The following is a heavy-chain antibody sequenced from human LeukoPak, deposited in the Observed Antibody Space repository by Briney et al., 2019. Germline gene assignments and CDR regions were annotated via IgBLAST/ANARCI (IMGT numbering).Heavy chain of an antibody. Sequence: PSETLSLTCTVSGGSISSYYWSWIRQTPGKGLEWIGRIYTSGSTNYNPSLKSRVTISVDTSKNQFSLKLSSVTAADTAVYYCARARNYYDSSGYSYGFDYWGQGTLVTVSS. V-gene: IGHV4-4*08. CDR3: ARARNYYDSSGYSYGFDY. CDR1: GGSISSYY. D-gene: IGHD3-22*01. J-gene: IGHJ4*02. CDR2: IYTSGST.